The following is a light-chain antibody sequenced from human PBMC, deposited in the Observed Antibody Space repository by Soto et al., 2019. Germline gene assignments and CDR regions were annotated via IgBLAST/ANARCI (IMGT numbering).Light chain of an antibody. CDR1: QSISSW. J-gene: IGKJ1*01. CDR3: QQYNSYSRT. Sequence: DIQMTQSPSTLSATAGDRVTITCRASQSISSWLAWYQHKPGKAPKLLIYDASSLESGVPSRFSGSGSGTEFTLTISSLQPDDFATYYCQQYNSYSRTFGQGTKVDI. V-gene: IGKV1-5*01. CDR2: DAS.